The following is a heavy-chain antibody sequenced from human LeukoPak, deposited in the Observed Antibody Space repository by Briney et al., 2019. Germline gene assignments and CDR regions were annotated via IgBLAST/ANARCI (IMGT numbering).Heavy chain of an antibody. CDR2: INYSGST. V-gene: IGHV4-34*01. D-gene: IGHD3-10*02. CDR1: GGSFRSYN. CDR3: ALCWNMLGGIKCFDP. J-gene: IGHJ5*02. Sequence: SETLSLTCAVSGGSFRSYNWNWIRQPPGKGLEWIGKINYSGSTNDNPSLKSRVTISVDTSKSQFSLKLSSVTAADTARYYCALCWNMLGGIKCFDPWGQGTLVTVSS.